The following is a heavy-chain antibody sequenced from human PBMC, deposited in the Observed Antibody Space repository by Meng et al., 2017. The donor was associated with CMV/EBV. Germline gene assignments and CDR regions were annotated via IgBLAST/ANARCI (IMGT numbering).Heavy chain of an antibody. CDR2: ISGTGGNT. D-gene: IGHD3-22*01. V-gene: IGHV3-23*01. CDR1: GFAFSASA. J-gene: IGHJ4*02. CDR3: AKADYYDGSGYYFDY. Sequence: SGFAFSASAMGWVRQAPGKGLEWVSSISGTGGNTYYADSVKGRFTISRDDSHNTLFLHMNSLRAEDTAVYYCAKADYYDGSGYYFDYWGQGTLVTVSS.